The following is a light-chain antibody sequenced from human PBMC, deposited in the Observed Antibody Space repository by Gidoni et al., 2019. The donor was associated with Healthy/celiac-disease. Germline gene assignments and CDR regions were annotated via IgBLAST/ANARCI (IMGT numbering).Light chain of an antibody. J-gene: IGLJ2*01. CDR2: QDS. V-gene: IGLV3-25*02. CDR3: QSADSSGTSSVV. Sequence: SYELTQPPAVSVSPGQTARITCSGDALPKQYAYWYQQKPGQAPVLVIYQDSERPSGIPERFSGSSSGTTVTLTISGVQAEDEADYYCQSADSSGTSSVVFGGGTKLTVL. CDR1: ALPKQY.